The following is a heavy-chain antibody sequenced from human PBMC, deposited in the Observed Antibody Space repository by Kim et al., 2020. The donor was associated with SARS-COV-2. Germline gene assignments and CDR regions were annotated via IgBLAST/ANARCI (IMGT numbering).Heavy chain of an antibody. D-gene: IGHD1-26*01. V-gene: IGHV3-48*03. J-gene: IGHJ4*02. CDR2: ISSSGTTI. CDR3: ATRMSGSTRV. Sequence: GGSLRLSCATSGFSFSTSDSNWVRQAPGKGLEWLSYISSSGTTIYYADSVRGRFTISRDNARNSLYLQMNSLRAEDTAVYYCATRMSGSTRVWGRGTLIIVSS. CDR1: GFSFSTSD.